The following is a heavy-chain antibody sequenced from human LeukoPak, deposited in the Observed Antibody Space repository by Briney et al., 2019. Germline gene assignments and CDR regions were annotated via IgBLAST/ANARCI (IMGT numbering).Heavy chain of an antibody. CDR2: MNPNSGDT. CDR1: GYTFTSYD. J-gene: IGHJ6*03. CDR3: ARGLFGEQQLTSYYYYYMDV. D-gene: IGHD6-13*01. Sequence: GASVKVSCKASGYTFTSYDINWVRQATGQGLEWMGWMNPNSGDTGYAQKFQGRVTMTRNTSISTAYMELSSLRSEDTAVYYCARGLFGEQQLTSYYYYYMDVWGKGTTATVSS. V-gene: IGHV1-8*01.